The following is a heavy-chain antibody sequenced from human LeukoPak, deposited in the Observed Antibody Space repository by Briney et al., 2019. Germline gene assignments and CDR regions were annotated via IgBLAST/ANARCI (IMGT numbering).Heavy chain of an antibody. CDR1: GFTFSSYS. CDR3: AIGGYSSSWYHDS. D-gene: IGHD6-13*01. V-gene: IGHV3-21*01. CDR2: ISSSSSYM. Sequence: GGSLRLSCPATGFTFSSYSMNWVRQAPGKGLEWVSSISSSSSYMYYADSVKGRFTISRDNAKNSLYMQVNSLRAEDTAVYYCAIGGYSSSWYHDSWGQGTLVTVSS. J-gene: IGHJ4*02.